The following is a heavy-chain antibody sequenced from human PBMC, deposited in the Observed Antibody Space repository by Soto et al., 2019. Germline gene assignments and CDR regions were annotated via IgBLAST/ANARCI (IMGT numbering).Heavy chain of an antibody. J-gene: IGHJ4*02. Sequence: QLQLQESGPGLVKPSETLSLTCTVSGGSISSSSYYWGWIRQPPGKGLEWIGSIYYSGSTYYNPSLKRRVHKTVDTSKNQFSLKLSSVTAADTAVYYCARPPYCTNGVCSDFDYWGQGTLVTVSS. CDR1: GGSISSSSYY. D-gene: IGHD2-8*01. CDR2: IYYSGST. V-gene: IGHV4-39*01. CDR3: ARPPYCTNGVCSDFDY.